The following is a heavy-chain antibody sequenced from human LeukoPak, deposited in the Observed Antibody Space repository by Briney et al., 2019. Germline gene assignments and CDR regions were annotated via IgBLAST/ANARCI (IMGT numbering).Heavy chain of an antibody. V-gene: IGHV4-31*03. Sequence: SETLSLTCTVSGGSISSGGYYWSWIRQHPGKGLEWIGYIYYSGSTYYNPSLKSRVTISVDTSKNQFSLKLSSVTAADTAVYYCARSGRAYGSGSYALDYWGQGTLVTVSS. D-gene: IGHD3-10*01. J-gene: IGHJ4*02. CDR1: GGSISSGGYY. CDR3: ARSGRAYGSGSYALDY. CDR2: IYYSGST.